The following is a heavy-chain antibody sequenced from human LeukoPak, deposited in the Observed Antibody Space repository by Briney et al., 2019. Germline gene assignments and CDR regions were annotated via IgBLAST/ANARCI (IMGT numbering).Heavy chain of an antibody. CDR1: GGSISSYY. CDR2: IYYSGST. V-gene: IGHV4-59*06. J-gene: IGHJ4*02. CDR3: ARGGY. Sequence: SETLSLTCTVSGGSISSYYWSWIRQPPGKGLEWIGYIYYSGSTYYNPSLKSRVTISVDTSKNQFSLKLSSVTAADTAVYYCARGGYWGQGTLVTVSS. D-gene: IGHD3-16*01.